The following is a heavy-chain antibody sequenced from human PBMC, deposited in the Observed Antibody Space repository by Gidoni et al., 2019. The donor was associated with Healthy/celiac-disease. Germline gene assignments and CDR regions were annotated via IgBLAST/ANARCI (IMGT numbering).Heavy chain of an antibody. CDR2: ISSSSSYT. CDR3: ARSPPLLLWFGESYPHPSQFDY. Sequence: QVQLVESGGGLVKPGGSLRLSCAASGFTFSDYYMSWIRQAPGKGLEWVSYISSSSSYTNYADSVKGRFTISRDNAKNSLYLQMNSLRAEDTAVYYCARSPPLLLWFGESYPHPSQFDYWGQGTLVTVSS. V-gene: IGHV3-11*06. D-gene: IGHD3-10*01. J-gene: IGHJ4*02. CDR1: GFTFSDYY.